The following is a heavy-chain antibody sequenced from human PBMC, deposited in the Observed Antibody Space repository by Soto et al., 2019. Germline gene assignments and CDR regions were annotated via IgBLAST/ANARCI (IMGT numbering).Heavy chain of an antibody. CDR2: VYRGGAA. V-gene: IGHV4-38-2*02. CDR3: ARDYPYALDVAAYFDL. D-gene: IGHD6-19*01. CDR1: AYSISTGYY. J-gene: IGHJ4*02. Sequence: SETLSLTCTVSAYSISTGYYWAWVRQSPGKGLAWIWSVYRGGAAYYNPTLKSRDTISFETSENQFSLPRTSVTAAVAAVYYCARDYPYALDVAAYFDLWGQGTQVTV.